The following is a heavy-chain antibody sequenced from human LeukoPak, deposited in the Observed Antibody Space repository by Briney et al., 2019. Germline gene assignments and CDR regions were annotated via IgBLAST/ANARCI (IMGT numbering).Heavy chain of an antibody. CDR2: ISSSSGSI. V-gene: IGHV3-21*01. CDR1: GFTFSSYG. J-gene: IGHJ3*02. D-gene: IGHD3-10*01. CDR3: AKIDSYGSGSPYPNGAFDI. Sequence: PRGSLRLSCAASGFTFSSYGMNWGRQTPGKGLEWVSFISSSSGSIYYAHSVKGRFTISRDNAKNSLHLHMDSLRVEDTAVYYCAKIDSYGSGSPYPNGAFDIWGQGTMVTVSS.